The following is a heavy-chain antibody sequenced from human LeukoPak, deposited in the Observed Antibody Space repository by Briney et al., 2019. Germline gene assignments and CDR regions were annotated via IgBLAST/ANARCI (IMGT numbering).Heavy chain of an antibody. CDR3: ARDHSSGYYPDYFDY. J-gene: IGHJ4*02. V-gene: IGHV1-69*04. CDR1: GGTFSSYT. CDR2: IIPILGIA. D-gene: IGHD3-22*01. Sequence: SVKVSCKASGGTFSSYTISWVRQAPGQGLGWMGRIIPILGIANYAQKFQGRVTITADKSTSTAYMELSSLRSEDTAVYYCARDHSSGYYPDYFDYWGQGTLVTVSS.